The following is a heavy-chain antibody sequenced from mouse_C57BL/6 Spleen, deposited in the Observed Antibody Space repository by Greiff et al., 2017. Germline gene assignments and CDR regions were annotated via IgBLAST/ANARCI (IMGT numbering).Heavy chain of an antibody. V-gene: IGHV5-17*01. CDR3: ARTNLYAMDC. CDR2: ISSGSSTI. CDR1: GFTFSDYG. J-gene: IGHJ4*01. Sequence: DVKLVESGGGLVKPGGSLKLSCAASGFTFSDYGMHWVRQAPEKGLEWVAYISSGSSTIYYADTVKGRFTISRDNAKNTLFLQMTSLRSEDTAMYYCARTNLYAMDCWGQGTTVTVSS. D-gene: IGHD4-1*02.